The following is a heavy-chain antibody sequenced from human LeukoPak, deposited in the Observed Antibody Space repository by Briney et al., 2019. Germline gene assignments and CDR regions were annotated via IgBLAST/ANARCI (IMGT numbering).Heavy chain of an antibody. V-gene: IGHV4-61*01. Sequence: SQTLSLTCTVSGGALSSGSYYWSWIRQPPGKGLEWIGYIYYSGSTNYNPSLKSRVTISVDTSKNQFSLKLSSVTAADTAVYYCAGFGLGGYSSSRFDYWGQGTLVTVSS. CDR1: GGALSSGSYY. CDR2: IYYSGST. CDR3: AGFGLGGYSSSRFDY. D-gene: IGHD6-13*01. J-gene: IGHJ4*02.